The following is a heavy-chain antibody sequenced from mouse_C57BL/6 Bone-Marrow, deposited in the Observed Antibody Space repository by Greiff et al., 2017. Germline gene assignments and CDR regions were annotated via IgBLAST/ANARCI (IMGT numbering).Heavy chain of an antibody. V-gene: IGHV1-55*01. D-gene: IGHD1-1*01. Sequence: VQLQQSGAELVKPGASVKMSCKASGYTFTSYWITWVKQRPGQGLEWIGDIYPGSGSTNYNEQFKSKATLTVDTSSSTAYMQLSSLTSEDSAVYYCASYYYGSSHYAMDYWGQGTSVTVSS. J-gene: IGHJ4*01. CDR2: IYPGSGST. CDR1: GYTFTSYW. CDR3: ASYYYGSSHYAMDY.